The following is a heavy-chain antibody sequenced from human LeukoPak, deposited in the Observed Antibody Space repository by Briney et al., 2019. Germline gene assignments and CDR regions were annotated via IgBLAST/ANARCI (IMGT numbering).Heavy chain of an antibody. D-gene: IGHD6-19*01. CDR3: ASTAVAGTSYLDY. V-gene: IGHV4-34*01. J-gene: IGHJ4*02. Sequence: SETLSLTCAVYGGSFSGYYWSWIRQPPGKGLEWIGEINHSGSTNYNPSLKSRVTISVDTSKNQFSLKLSSVTAADTAVYYCASTAVAGTSYLDYWGQGILVTVSS. CDR2: INHSGST. CDR1: GGSFSGYY.